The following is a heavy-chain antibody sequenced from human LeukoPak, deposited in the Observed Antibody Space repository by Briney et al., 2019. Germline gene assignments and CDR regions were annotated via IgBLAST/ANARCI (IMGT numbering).Heavy chain of an antibody. CDR1: SGSINTFY. J-gene: IGHJ6*02. CDR3: ARHGGSPIVVVTAIDYYGMDV. D-gene: IGHD2-21*02. V-gene: IGHV4-59*01. CDR2: ISETGTT. Sequence: SETLSLTCTVSSGSINTFYWSWIRQPPGKGPEWIGFISETGTTNYNPSLNSRVSISMDVSKKQFSLTLTSVTAADTAVYHCARHGGSPIVVVTAIDYYGMDVWGQGTTVTVSS.